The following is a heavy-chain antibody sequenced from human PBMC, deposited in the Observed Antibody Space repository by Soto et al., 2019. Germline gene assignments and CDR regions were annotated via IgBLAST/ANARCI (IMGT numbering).Heavy chain of an antibody. V-gene: IGHV1-3*01. D-gene: IGHD6-6*01. CDR3: ARSYKPESIAALFDF. Sequence: ASVKVSCKASGYTFTSYAMHWVRQAPGQRLEWMGWINAGNGNTKYSQKFQGRVTITRDTSASTAYMELSSLRSEDTAVYYCARSYKPESIAALFDFSGQGTLVTVSS. J-gene: IGHJ4*02. CDR1: GYTFTSYA. CDR2: INAGNGNT.